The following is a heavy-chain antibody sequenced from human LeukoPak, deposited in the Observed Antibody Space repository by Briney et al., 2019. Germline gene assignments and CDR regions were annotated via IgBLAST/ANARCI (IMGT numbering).Heavy chain of an antibody. CDR2: ISYDGKNE. CDR3: VRGDPHFSYNNDWYGKKFDY. D-gene: IGHD6-19*01. V-gene: IGHV3-30*04. Sequence: GGSLRLSCAASGFTFSRYGMHWVRQAPGKGLEWVAVISYDGKNETYADSVKGQFNISRDTSSNTVSLQMNSLTIEETAVYYCVRGDPHFSYNNDWYGKKFDYWGQGTLVTVSS. CDR1: GFTFSRYG. J-gene: IGHJ4*02.